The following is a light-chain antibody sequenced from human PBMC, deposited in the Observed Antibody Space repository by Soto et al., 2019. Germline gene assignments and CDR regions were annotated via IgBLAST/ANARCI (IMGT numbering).Light chain of an antibody. V-gene: IGLV2-11*01. CDR1: SSDVGAYNY. Sequence: HSALTQPPSVSGSPGQSVTISCTGTSSDVGAYNYVAWYQQHPGKAPKIMIYDVTKRPSGVPDRFSGSKSGNTASLTISGLQAVFEADYSCYLNAGNLHVSRTVTNLTVL. CDR2: DVT. CDR3: YLNAGNLHV. J-gene: IGLJ1*01.